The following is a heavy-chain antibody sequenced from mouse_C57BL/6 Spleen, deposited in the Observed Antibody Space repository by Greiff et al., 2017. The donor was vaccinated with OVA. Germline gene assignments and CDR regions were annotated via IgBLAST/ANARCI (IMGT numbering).Heavy chain of an antibody. CDR1: GYTFTDYY. D-gene: IGHD1-1*01. Sequence: VQLQQSGPELVKPGASVKISCKASGYTFTDYYMDWVKQSPGQSLEWIGDINPNNGGTIYNQKFKGKATLTVDKSSSTAYMELRSLTSEDTAVYYGARGGDGRSALDYWGQGTTVTVSS. CDR3: ARGGDGRSALDY. V-gene: IGHV1-18*01. J-gene: IGHJ4*01. CDR2: INPNNGGT.